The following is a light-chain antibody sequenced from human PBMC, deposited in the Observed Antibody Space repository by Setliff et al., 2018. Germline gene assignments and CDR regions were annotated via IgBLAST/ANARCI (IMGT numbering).Light chain of an antibody. J-gene: IGLJ2*01. Sequence: QSALSQPASVSGSPGQSITISCTGTSSDVGGYNYVSWYQQHPGKAPKLMIYDVSKRPSGVSNRFSGSKSGNTASLTISGLQAEDEADYYCSSYTSSSTYVVFGEGT. CDR1: SSDVGGYNY. CDR2: DVS. CDR3: SSYTSSSTYVV. V-gene: IGLV2-14*01.